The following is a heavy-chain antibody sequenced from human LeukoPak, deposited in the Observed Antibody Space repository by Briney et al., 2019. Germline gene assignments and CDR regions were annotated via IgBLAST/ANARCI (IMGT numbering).Heavy chain of an antibody. V-gene: IGHV4-4*07. Sequence: SETLCLTCTVSGGSISSYYWSWIRQPAGKGLEWIGRIYTSGSTNYNPSLKSRVTMSVDTSKNQFSLKLSSVTAADTAVYYCARDNSDILTGYYRAFDYWGQGTLVTVSS. J-gene: IGHJ4*02. CDR3: ARDNSDILTGYYRAFDY. CDR1: GGSISSYY. D-gene: IGHD3-9*01. CDR2: IYTSGST.